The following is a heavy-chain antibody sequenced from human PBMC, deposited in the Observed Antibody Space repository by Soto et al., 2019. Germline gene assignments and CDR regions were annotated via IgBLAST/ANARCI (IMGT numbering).Heavy chain of an antibody. D-gene: IGHD3-10*01. Sequence: SVKVSCKASGGTFSSYAISWVRQAPGQGLEWMGGIIPIFGTANYAQKFQGRVTITADESTSTAYMELSSLRSEDTAVYYCARDGGGSGSYYSFDYWGQGTLVTVSS. CDR1: GGTFSSYA. V-gene: IGHV1-69*13. CDR2: IIPIFGTA. CDR3: ARDGGGSGSYYSFDY. J-gene: IGHJ4*02.